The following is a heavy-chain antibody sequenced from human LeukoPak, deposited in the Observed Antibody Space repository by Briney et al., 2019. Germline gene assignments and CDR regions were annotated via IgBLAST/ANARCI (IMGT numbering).Heavy chain of an antibody. V-gene: IGHV1-69*04. CDR3: ATSRGSYSSAADY. Sequence: SVNVSCKASGYTFTSYDINWVRQAPGQGLEWMGRIIPILGITNYAQKFQGRVTITADTSTSTAYLDLNTLRSEDTAVYYCATSRGSYSSAADYWGQGTLVTVSS. D-gene: IGHD3-10*01. CDR2: IIPILGIT. J-gene: IGHJ4*02. CDR1: GYTFTSYD.